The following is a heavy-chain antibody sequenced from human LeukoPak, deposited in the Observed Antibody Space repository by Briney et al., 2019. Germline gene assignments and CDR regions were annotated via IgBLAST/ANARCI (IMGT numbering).Heavy chain of an antibody. CDR3: ARDRNWNRGYYGMDV. D-gene: IGHD1-20*01. J-gene: IGHJ6*02. CDR1: GGSISSGGYY. V-gene: IGHV4-31*03. CDR2: IYYSGST. Sequence: NPSETLSLTCTVSGGSISSGGYYWSWIRQHPGKGLEWIGYIYYSGSTYYNPSLKSRVTISVDTSKNQFSLKLSSVTAADTAVYYCARDRNWNRGYYGMDVWGQGTTVTVSS.